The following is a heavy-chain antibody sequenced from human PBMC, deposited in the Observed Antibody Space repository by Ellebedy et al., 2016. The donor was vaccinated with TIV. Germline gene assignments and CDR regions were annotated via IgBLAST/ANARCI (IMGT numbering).Heavy chain of an antibody. CDR1: GFTFSSYA. V-gene: IGHV3-30*04. CDR3: ARVGRGYSGYQDY. J-gene: IGHJ4*02. CDR2: ISYDGSNK. D-gene: IGHD5-12*01. Sequence: GGSLRLXXAASGFTFSSYAMHWVRQAPGKGLEWVAVISYDGSNKYYADSVKGRFTISRDNSKNTLYLQMNSLRAEDTAVYYCARVGRGYSGYQDYWGQGTLVTVSS.